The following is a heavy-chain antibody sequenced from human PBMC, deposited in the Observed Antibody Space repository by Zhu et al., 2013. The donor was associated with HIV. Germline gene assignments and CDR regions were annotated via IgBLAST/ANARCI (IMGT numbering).Heavy chain of an antibody. Sequence: QVQLVQSGAEVKKPGSSVKVSCKASGGTFSSYAISWVRQAPGQGLEWMGGIIPIFGTANYAQKFQGRVTITADESTSTAYMELSSLRSEDTAVYYCAREGPNSSSSGRSQNGGYYGMDVWGQGTTVTVSS. D-gene: IGHD6-6*01. CDR1: GGTFSSYA. V-gene: IGHV1-69*01. CDR3: AREGPNSSSSGRSQNGGYYGMDV. J-gene: IGHJ6*02. CDR2: IIPIFGTA.